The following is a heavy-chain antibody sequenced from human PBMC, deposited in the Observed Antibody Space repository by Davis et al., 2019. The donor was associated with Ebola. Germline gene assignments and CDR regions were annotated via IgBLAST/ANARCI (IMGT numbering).Heavy chain of an antibody. J-gene: IGHJ6*04. CDR1: GFTFSSHG. Sequence: GESLKISCAVSGFTFSSHGMNWVRQAPGKGLEWVSTISGSGGSTYYADSVKGRFTISRDNSKNTLYLQMNSLRDEDTAVYYCARRSGYTYGYEGMDVWGKGTTITVSS. D-gene: IGHD5-18*01. V-gene: IGHV3-23*01. CDR2: ISGSGGST. CDR3: ARRSGYTYGYEGMDV.